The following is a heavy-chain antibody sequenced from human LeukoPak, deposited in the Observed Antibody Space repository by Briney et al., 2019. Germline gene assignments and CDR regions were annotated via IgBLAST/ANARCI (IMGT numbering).Heavy chain of an antibody. CDR3: GRDYMVYAIYSRGMDV. CDR2: ISSSGSTI. CDR1: GFTFSDYY. J-gene: IGHJ6*02. D-gene: IGHD2-8*01. Sequence: GGSLRLSCAASGFTFSDYYMSWIRQAPGKGLEWVSYISSSGSTIYYADSVKGRFTISRDNAKNSLYLQMNSLRAEDTAVYYCGRDYMVYAIYSRGMDVWGQGATVTVSS. V-gene: IGHV3-11*01.